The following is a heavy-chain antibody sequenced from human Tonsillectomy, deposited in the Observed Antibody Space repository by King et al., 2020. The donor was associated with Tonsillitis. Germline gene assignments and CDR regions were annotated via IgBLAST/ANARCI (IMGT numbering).Heavy chain of an antibody. V-gene: IGHV4-59*01. CDR2: IYYSGST. Sequence: QLQESGPGLVKPSETLSLTCTVSGGSISTYYWSWIRQPPGKGLEWIGYIYYSGSTNYNPSLKSRVTISVDTSKNQFSLKLSSVTAADTAVYYCARDRLLFGESATYYYYGMDVWGQGTTVTVSS. J-gene: IGHJ6*02. CDR3: ARDRLLFGESATYYYYGMDV. D-gene: IGHD3-10*01. CDR1: GGSISTYY.